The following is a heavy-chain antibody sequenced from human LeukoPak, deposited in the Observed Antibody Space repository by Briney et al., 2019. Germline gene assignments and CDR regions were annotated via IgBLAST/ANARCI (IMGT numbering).Heavy chain of an antibody. CDR3: ASRATVTTDRFWFDP. J-gene: IGHJ5*02. Sequence: GRSLRLSCAASGFTVSSNYMSWVRQAPGKGLKWVSVIYSGGSTYYADSVKGRFTISRDNSKNTLYLQMNSLRAEDTAVYYCASRATVTTDRFWFDPWGQGTLVTVSS. D-gene: IGHD4-11*01. CDR1: GFTVSSNY. V-gene: IGHV3-53*01. CDR2: IYSGGST.